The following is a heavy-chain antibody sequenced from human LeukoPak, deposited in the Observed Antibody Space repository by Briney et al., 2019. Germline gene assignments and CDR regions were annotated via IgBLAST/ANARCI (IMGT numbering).Heavy chain of an antibody. D-gene: IGHD1-14*01. CDR2: ISGGGGST. J-gene: IGHJ5*02. CDR3: AKGSGINNSHWIDP. Sequence: GGSLRLSCAASEFTFSNYAMNWVRQAPGKGLEWVSGISGGGGSTYYADSVKGRFTISRDNSKNTLYLQMDSLRAEDTALYYCAKGSGINNSHWIDPWGQGTLVTVSS. CDR1: EFTFSNYA. V-gene: IGHV3-23*01.